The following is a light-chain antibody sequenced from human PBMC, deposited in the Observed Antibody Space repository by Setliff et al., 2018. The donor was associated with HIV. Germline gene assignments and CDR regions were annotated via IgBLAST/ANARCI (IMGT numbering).Light chain of an antibody. CDR1: SGDIGRYNY. CDR3: SSYTRTTTLV. CDR2: DVN. J-gene: IGLJ1*01. Sequence: QSVLTQPASVSGSPGQSITISCTGTSGDIGRYNYVSWYQQHPGKAPKPMIYDVNNRPSGVSNRFSGSKSGNTASLTISGLQAEDEADYYCSSYTRTTTLVFGTGTKVTVL. V-gene: IGLV2-14*03.